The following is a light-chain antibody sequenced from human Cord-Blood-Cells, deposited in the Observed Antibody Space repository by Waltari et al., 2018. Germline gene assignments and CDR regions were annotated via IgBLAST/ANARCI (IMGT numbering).Light chain of an antibody. CDR1: QSVSSN. V-gene: IGKV3-15*01. J-gene: IGKJ3*01. Sequence: EIVMTQSPVTLSVSPGERANLSCRASQSVSSNLAWYQQKPGQAPRLLIYGASTRATGIPARFSGSWSGTEFTLTISSLQSEDFAVYYCQQYNNWPLTFGPGTKVDIK. CDR2: GAS. CDR3: QQYNNWPLT.